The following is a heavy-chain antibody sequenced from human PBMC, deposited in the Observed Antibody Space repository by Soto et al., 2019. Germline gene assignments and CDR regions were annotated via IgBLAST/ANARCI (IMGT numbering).Heavy chain of an antibody. CDR3: ARPVVAGTPDY. V-gene: IGHV3-30-3*01. Sequence: QVQLVESGGGEVQPGTSLRLSCAASGFTFSRSPMHWVRQAPGKGLDWVGLISADGSSKHYADSVRGRFTISRDNSRNTLSLQMDSLSAEDTAVYYCARPVVAGTPDYWGQGTLVSVSS. CDR2: ISADGSSK. CDR1: GFTFSRSP. J-gene: IGHJ4*02. D-gene: IGHD2-15*01.